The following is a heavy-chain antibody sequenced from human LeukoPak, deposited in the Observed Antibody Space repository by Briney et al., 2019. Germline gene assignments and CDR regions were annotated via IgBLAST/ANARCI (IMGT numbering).Heavy chain of an antibody. CDR2: IWYDGSNK. D-gene: IGHD6-13*01. Sequence: GRSLRLSCAASGFTFSSYGMHWVRQAPGKGLEWVAVIWYDGSNKYYADSVKGRFTISRDNSKNTLYLQMNSLRAEDTAVYYCARAPAGIAAAKDWGQGTLVTVSS. CDR3: ARAPAGIAAAKD. V-gene: IGHV3-33*01. CDR1: GFTFSSYG. J-gene: IGHJ4*02.